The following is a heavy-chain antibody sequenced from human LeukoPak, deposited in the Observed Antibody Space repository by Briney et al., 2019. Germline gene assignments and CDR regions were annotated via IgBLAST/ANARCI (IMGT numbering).Heavy chain of an antibody. J-gene: IGHJ4*02. V-gene: IGHV3-64*01. CDR2: ISSNGGST. Sequence: GGSLRLSCAASGFTFSSYAMHWVRQAPGKGLEYVSAISSNGGSTSYANSVKGRFTISRDNSKNALYLQMGSLRAEDMAVYYCARGGSYFVHWGQGTLVTVSS. CDR3: ARGGSYFVH. D-gene: IGHD3-16*01. CDR1: GFTFSSYA.